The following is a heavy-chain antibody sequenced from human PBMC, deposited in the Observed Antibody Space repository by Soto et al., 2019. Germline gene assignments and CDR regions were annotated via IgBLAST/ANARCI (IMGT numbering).Heavy chain of an antibody. V-gene: IGHV4-59*01. Sequence: TLSLTCTVSGGSIRSYYWSWIRQPPGKGLEWIGYIYYTGSTNYNPSLKSRLTISVDTSKNQFSLKLNSVTAADTAVYYCASLRFVGFGEFRFLYGMDVCGQGTTVTVS. CDR3: ASLRFVGFGEFRFLYGMDV. D-gene: IGHD3-10*01. J-gene: IGHJ6*02. CDR1: GGSIRSYY. CDR2: IYYTGST.